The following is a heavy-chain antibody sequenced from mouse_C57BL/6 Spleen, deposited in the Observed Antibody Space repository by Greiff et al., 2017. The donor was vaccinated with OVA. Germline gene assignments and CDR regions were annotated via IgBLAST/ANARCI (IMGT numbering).Heavy chain of an antibody. D-gene: IGHD1-1*01. Sequence: VQLQQSGPELVKPGASVKLSCKASGYTFTSYDINWVKQRPGQGLEWIGWIYPRDGSTKYNETFKGKATLTVDTSSSTAYMELHSLTSEDSAVYFCARRNYYGSSSGYFDVWGTGTTVTVSS. V-gene: IGHV1-85*01. J-gene: IGHJ1*03. CDR1: GYTFTSYD. CDR2: IYPRDGST. CDR3: ARRNYYGSSSGYFDV.